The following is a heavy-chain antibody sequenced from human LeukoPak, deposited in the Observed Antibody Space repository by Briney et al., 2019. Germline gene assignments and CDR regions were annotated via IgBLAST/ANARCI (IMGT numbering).Heavy chain of an antibody. CDR1: GGSISSGGYW. CDR3: AGAILTASGYVWYFDL. CDR2: SYYSGST. Sequence: SETLSLTCTVSGGSISSGGYWWSWIRQHPGEGLEWIGYSYYSGSTYYNPSLRSRVAILVDTSKNQFSLKLSSLNAADTAVYYCAGAILTASGYVWYFDLWGRGTLVTVSS. V-gene: IGHV4-31*03. J-gene: IGHJ2*01. D-gene: IGHD3-3*01.